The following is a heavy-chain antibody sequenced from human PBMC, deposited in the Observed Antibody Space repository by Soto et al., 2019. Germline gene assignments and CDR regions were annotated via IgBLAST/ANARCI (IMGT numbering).Heavy chain of an antibody. CDR2: IYYSGST. CDR1: GGSISSYY. CDR3: ARDSGTSGWSGYDFYYYYYMDV. V-gene: IGHV4-59*01. J-gene: IGHJ6*03. D-gene: IGHD3-3*01. Sequence: SETLSLTCTVSGGSISSYYWSWMRQPPGKGLEWIGYIYYSGSTNYNPSLKSRVTISVDTSKNQFSLKLSSVTAADTAVYYCARDSGTSGWSGYDFYYYYYMDVWGKGTTVTVSS.